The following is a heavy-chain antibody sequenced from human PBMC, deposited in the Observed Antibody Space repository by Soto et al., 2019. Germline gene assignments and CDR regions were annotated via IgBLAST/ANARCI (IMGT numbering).Heavy chain of an antibody. CDR3: ARGGFSSSIRFDY. CDR2: IATFNGDA. D-gene: IGHD6-6*01. V-gene: IGHV1-18*01. J-gene: IGHJ4*01. CDR1: SYTFSSYA. Sequence: ASVKVSCKASSYTFSSYAINWLRQVPGQGLEWMGWIATFNGDAKYAQKFQGRVTMTADTSTSTAYMELTGLKFDDTAVYYCARGGFSSSIRFDYWGQGTLVTVSS.